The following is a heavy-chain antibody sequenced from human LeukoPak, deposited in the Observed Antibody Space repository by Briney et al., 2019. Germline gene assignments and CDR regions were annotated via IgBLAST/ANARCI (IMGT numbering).Heavy chain of an antibody. CDR3: ARDEESRWLDP. V-gene: IGHV4-61*02. Sequence: SETLSLTCAVSGGTISSGSYYWSWIRQPAGKGLEWIVRIDTSGRTNDNPSLKTRTTISVDKSKNQISLKLSLGTAAETAVYCRARDEESRWLDPGRQGTVVPVSS. CDR2: IDTSGRT. CDR1: GGTISSGSYY. J-gene: IGHJ5*02.